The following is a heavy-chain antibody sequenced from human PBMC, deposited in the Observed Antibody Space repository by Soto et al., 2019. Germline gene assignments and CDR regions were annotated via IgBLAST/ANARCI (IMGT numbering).Heavy chain of an antibody. V-gene: IGHV3-33*01. CDR3: ARAGSGYSSSWYYYYGMDV. Sequence: GGSLTLSCAASGFTFSSYGMHWVRQAPGKGLEWVAVIWYEGSNKYYANSVKGQFTISRDNSKKTMYLQMNSLRAEDTAVYYCARAGSGYSSSWYYYYGMDVWGQGTTVTVSS. D-gene: IGHD6-13*01. CDR2: IWYEGSNK. CDR1: GFTFSSYG. J-gene: IGHJ6*02.